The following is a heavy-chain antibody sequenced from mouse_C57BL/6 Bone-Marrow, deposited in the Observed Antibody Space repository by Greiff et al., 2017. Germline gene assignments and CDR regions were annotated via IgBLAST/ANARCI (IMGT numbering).Heavy chain of an antibody. D-gene: IGHD4-1*01. CDR3: AREGGYWAWFAD. Sequence: QVQLQQPGAELVMPGASVKLSCKASGYTFTSYWMHWVKQRPGQGLEWIGEIDPSDSYTNYNQKFKGKSTLTVDKSSSTAYMQLSSLTSEDSAVXYCAREGGYWAWFADWGQGTLVTVSA. CDR1: GYTFTSYW. CDR2: IDPSDSYT. V-gene: IGHV1-69*01. J-gene: IGHJ3*01.